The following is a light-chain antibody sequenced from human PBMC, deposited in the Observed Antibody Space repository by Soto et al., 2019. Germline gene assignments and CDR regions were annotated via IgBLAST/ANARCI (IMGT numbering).Light chain of an antibody. Sequence: EIVMTQSPATLSVSPGERATLSCRASQNIYSNLAWYQQKPGQAPRLLIYGASTRATGIPARFSGSGSATDFPLTISSLQSEDFAVYYCQQYNNWPPLTFGGGTKVEIK. V-gene: IGKV3-15*01. CDR2: GAS. J-gene: IGKJ4*01. CDR3: QQYNNWPPLT. CDR1: QNIYSN.